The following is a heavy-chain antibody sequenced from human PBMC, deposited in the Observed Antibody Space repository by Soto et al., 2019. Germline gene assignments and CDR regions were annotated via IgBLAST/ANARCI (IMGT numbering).Heavy chain of an antibody. V-gene: IGHV3-11*05. Sequence: QVQLVESGGGLVKPGGSLRLSCAASGFTFSDYYMSWIRQAPGKGLEWVSYISSSSSYTNYADSVKGRFTISRDNAKNSLYLQMNSLRAEDTAVYYCARDSYSSSPSDYYYYGMDVWGQGTTVTVSS. CDR1: GFTFSDYY. J-gene: IGHJ6*02. D-gene: IGHD6-13*01. CDR2: ISSSSSYT. CDR3: ARDSYSSSPSDYYYYGMDV.